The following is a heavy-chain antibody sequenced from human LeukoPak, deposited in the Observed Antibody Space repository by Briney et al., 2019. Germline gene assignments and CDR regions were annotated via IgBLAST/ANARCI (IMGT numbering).Heavy chain of an antibody. J-gene: IGHJ4*02. D-gene: IGHD6-19*01. CDR3: ATGSGWYSPDY. V-gene: IGHV1-58*02. CDR2: IVVGSGDT. CDR1: GFTFNNSP. Sequence: SVKLSCTASGFTFNNSPMQWVRQGRGQPLEGIGWIVVGSGDTNYAQKFQERVTLTRDLSTSTAYMELRSLRSEDTAVYYCATGSGWYSPDYWGQGTLVTVSS.